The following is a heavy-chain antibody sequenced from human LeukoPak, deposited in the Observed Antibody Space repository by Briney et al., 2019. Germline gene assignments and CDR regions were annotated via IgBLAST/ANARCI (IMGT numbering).Heavy chain of an antibody. J-gene: IGHJ4*02. V-gene: IGHV5-51*01. D-gene: IGHD2-2*01. CDR3: AKFHAAWLLKT. CDR2: IYPGNSHT. Sequence: PGEALKISCQGSGYHFANYWNVWVRQMPGKGVEWMGIIYPGNSHTRYSTSFEGQVTISAETSLRTAYLDWSRLQSPDTALYYWAKFHAAWLLKTWGQGTLVTV. CDR1: GYHFANYW.